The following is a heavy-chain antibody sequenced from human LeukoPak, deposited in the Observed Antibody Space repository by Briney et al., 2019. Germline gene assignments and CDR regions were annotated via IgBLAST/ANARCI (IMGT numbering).Heavy chain of an antibody. J-gene: IGHJ4*02. V-gene: IGHV4-59*01. CDR2: IYYSGST. D-gene: IGHD5-12*01. Sequence: SETLSLTCTVSGGSISSYYWSWIRQPPGKGLEWIGYIYYSGSTNYNPSLKSRVTISVDTSKNQFSPKLSSVTAADTAVYYCARDSRGYSGSLGYWGQGTLVTVSS. CDR1: GGSISSYY. CDR3: ARDSRGYSGSLGY.